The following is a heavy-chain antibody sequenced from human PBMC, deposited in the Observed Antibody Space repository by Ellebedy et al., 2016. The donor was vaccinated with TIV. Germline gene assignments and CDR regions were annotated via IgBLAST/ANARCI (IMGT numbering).Heavy chain of an antibody. D-gene: IGHD1-26*01. V-gene: IGHV1-3*01. J-gene: IGHJ4*02. CDR3: ARDSQMKNLGIDY. Sequence: ASVKVSCXASGYTFTSYAMHWVRQAPGQRLEWMGWINAGNGNTKYSQKFQGRVTITRDTSASTAYMELSSLRSEDTAVYYCARDSQMKNLGIDYWGQGTLVTVSS. CDR2: INAGNGNT. CDR1: GYTFTSYA.